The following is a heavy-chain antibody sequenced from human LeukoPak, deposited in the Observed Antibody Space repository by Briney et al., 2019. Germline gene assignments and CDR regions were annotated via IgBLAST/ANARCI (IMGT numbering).Heavy chain of an antibody. Sequence: SETLSLTCTVSGGSISSYYWTWIRQAPVKGLERIGYIYYNGNTNYNPSLNSRVTISLDTSRSQFSLKLSSVTVADTAVYYCARRARATAGGDYFDYWGQGTLVTVSS. CDR1: GGSISSYY. V-gene: IGHV4-59*08. D-gene: IGHD6-13*01. CDR3: ARRARATAGGDYFDY. J-gene: IGHJ4*02. CDR2: IYYNGNT.